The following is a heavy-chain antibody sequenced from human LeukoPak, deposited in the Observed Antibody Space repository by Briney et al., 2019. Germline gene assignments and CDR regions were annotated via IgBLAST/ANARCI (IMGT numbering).Heavy chain of an antibody. Sequence: GGSLRLSCAASGFTFSSYGMHWVRQAPGKGLEWVAFIRYDGSNKYYADSVKGRFTISRDNSKNTLYLQMNSLRAEDTAVYYCAKADRYSYGYWHWGQGTLVTVSS. CDR2: IRYDGSNK. CDR3: AKADRYSYGYWH. D-gene: IGHD5-18*01. V-gene: IGHV3-30*02. CDR1: GFTFSSYG. J-gene: IGHJ1*01.